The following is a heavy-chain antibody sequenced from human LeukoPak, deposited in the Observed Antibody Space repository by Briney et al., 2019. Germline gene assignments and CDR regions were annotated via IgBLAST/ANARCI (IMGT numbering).Heavy chain of an antibody. V-gene: IGHV3-21*04. CDR3: AKAAGSIAVAGPDY. Sequence: PGGSLRLSCAASGFTFSSYSMNWVRQAPGKGLEWVSSISSSSSYIYYADSVKGRFTISRDNAKNSLYLQMNSLRAEDTALYYCAKAAGSIAVAGPDYWGQGTLVTVSS. J-gene: IGHJ4*02. D-gene: IGHD6-19*01. CDR1: GFTFSSYS. CDR2: ISSSSSYI.